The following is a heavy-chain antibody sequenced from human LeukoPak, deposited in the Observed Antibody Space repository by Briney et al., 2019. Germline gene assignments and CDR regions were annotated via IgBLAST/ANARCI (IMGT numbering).Heavy chain of an antibody. CDR2: ISSSGSTI. CDR3: ARGSSWYFAFDY. D-gene: IGHD6-13*01. J-gene: IGHJ4*02. Sequence: GGSLRLSCAASGFTFSSYEMNWVRQAPGKGLEWVSYISSSGSTIYYADSVKGRFTISRDNAKNSLYLQMNSLRAEDTAVYYCARGSSWYFAFDYWGQGTLVTVSS. CDR1: GFTFSSYE. V-gene: IGHV3-48*03.